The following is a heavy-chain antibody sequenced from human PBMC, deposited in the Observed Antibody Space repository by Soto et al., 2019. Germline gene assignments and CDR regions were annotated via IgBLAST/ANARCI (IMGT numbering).Heavy chain of an antibody. D-gene: IGHD3-3*02. CDR3: ATDATHSYNWIDP. Sequence: EVQLVESGGGLVQPGGSLRLSCAASGFTFNSYWMHWVRQAPGKGLVWVARINADGGTTTYADSVKGRFTISRDNAKNTLYLQMNSLRAVDTAVYFCATDATHSYNWIDPWGQGTLVTISS. CDR2: INADGGTT. CDR1: GFTFNSYW. J-gene: IGHJ5*02. V-gene: IGHV3-74*01.